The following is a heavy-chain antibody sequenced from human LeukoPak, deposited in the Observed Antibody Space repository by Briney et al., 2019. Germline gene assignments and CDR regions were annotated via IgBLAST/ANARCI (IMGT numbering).Heavy chain of an antibody. CDR3: AKEGLTMVRGVITFDY. J-gene: IGHJ4*02. D-gene: IGHD3-10*01. V-gene: IGHV3-23*01. CDR1: GFTFSSYA. CDR2: ISGSGGST. Sequence: GGSLRLSCAASGFTFSSYAMSWVRQAPGKGLEWVSAISGSGGSTYYPDSVKGRFTISRDNSKNTLYLQMNSLRAEDTAVYYCAKEGLTMVRGVITFDYWGQGTLVTVSS.